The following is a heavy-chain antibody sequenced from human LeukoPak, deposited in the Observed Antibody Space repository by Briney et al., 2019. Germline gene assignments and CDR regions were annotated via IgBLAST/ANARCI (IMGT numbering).Heavy chain of an antibody. D-gene: IGHD3-3*01. Sequence: GESLRLSCAASVVTFSSYMMTCVRQAPAKGLEGVSNIKPDGGEKFYVDSLRGRFTISRDNAKNTLDIQMNSLRAGDTAVYYCASGCIWSDILEYWGQGTLVIVSS. CDR1: VVTFSSYM. CDR2: IKPDGGEK. J-gene: IGHJ4*02. CDR3: ASGCIWSDILEY. V-gene: IGHV3-7*01.